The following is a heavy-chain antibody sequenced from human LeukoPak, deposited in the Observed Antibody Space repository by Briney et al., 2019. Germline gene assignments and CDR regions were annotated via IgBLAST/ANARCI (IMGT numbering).Heavy chain of an antibody. CDR1: GFTFSSYW. CDR3: ARYSGSYEVNYYYYYGMDV. CDR2: IKQDGSEK. Sequence: GGSLRLSCAASGFTFSSYWMSWVRQAPGKGLEWVANIKQDGSEKYYVDSVKGRFTISRDNAKNSLYLQMNSLRAEDTAVYYCARYSGSYEVNYYYYYGMDVWGQGTTVTVSS. V-gene: IGHV3-7*03. D-gene: IGHD1-26*01. J-gene: IGHJ6*02.